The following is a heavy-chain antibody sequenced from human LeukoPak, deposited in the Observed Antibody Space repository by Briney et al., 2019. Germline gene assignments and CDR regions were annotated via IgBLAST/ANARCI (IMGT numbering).Heavy chain of an antibody. CDR1: GFTFSSYG. V-gene: IGHV3-23*01. D-gene: IGHD6-19*01. CDR2: ISGSGGST. CDR3: AKDRYSSGWASYWYFDL. J-gene: IGHJ2*01. Sequence: PGGSLRLSCAASGFTFSSYGMHWVRQAPGKGLEWVSAISGSGGSTYYADSVKGRFTISRDNSKNTLYLQMNSLRAEDTAVYYCAKDRYSSGWASYWYFDLWGRGTLVTVSS.